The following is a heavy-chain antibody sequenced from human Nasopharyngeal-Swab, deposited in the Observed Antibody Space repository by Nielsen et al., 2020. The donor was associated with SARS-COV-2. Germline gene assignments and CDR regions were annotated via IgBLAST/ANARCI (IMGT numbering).Heavy chain of an antibody. D-gene: IGHD4-23*01. V-gene: IGHV3-23*01. CDR2: ISGSGGST. Sequence: GGSLRLSCAPSGSTFSSYAMSWVRQAPGKGLEWVSAISGSGGSTYYADSVKGRFTTSRDNSKNTLYLQMNSLRAEDTAVNYCAKDRATVVTPVDYWGQGTLVTVSS. CDR3: AKDRATVVTPVDY. J-gene: IGHJ4*02. CDR1: GSTFSSYA.